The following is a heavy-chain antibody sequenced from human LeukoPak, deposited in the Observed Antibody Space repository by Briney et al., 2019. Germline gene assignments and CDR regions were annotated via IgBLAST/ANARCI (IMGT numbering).Heavy chain of an antibody. J-gene: IGHJ4*02. Sequence: ASVKVSCKASGYTFTSYGISWVRQAPGQGLEWMGWISTYNGNTNYAQKLQGRVTMTTDTSTSTAYMELRSLRSDDTAVYYCAAGYCSSTSCSEFGYWRQGTLVTVSS. D-gene: IGHD2-2*03. CDR2: ISTYNGNT. CDR3: AAGYCSSTSCSEFGY. V-gene: IGHV1-18*01. CDR1: GYTFTSYG.